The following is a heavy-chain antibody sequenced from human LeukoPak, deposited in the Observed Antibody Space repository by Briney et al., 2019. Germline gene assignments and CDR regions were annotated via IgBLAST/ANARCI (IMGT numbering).Heavy chain of an antibody. CDR3: LSCIAPNCYEF. Sequence: GGSLRLSCAASGFTFSTHWVHWVRQAPGKGLVWVSCINNDGTTTTYADSVKGRFTISRDNAKSTLYLQMNSLRAEDTAVYYCLSCIAPNCYEFWGQGAPVTVSS. J-gene: IGHJ4*02. CDR1: GFTFSTHW. D-gene: IGHD2-2*01. V-gene: IGHV3-74*03. CDR2: INNDGTTT.